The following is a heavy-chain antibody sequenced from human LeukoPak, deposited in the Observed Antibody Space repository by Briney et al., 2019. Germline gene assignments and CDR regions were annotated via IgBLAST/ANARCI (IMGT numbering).Heavy chain of an antibody. CDR3: ARDDGYSDY. CDR2: INPNSGDT. CDR1: GYTFTGFY. V-gene: IGHV1-2*02. Sequence: GASVKVSCKASGYTFTGFYMHWVRQAPGQGLEWMGWINPNSGDTNYVQKFQGRVTMTRDTSISTAYMELSRLRSDDTAVYYCARDDGYSDYWGQGTLVTVSS. D-gene: IGHD5-18*01. J-gene: IGHJ4*02.